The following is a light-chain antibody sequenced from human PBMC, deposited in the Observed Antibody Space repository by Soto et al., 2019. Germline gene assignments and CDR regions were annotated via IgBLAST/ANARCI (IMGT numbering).Light chain of an antibody. V-gene: IGKV2-30*01. CDR1: QSLVFSDGYTY. Sequence: DVVMTQSPLSLPVTLGQPASISCTSSQSLVFSDGYTYLNWFHQRPGQSPRRLIYRVSTRDSGVPDRFSGSGSDTDFTLKISRVEAEDVGMYYCMQGAHWPYTFGQGTKLEIK. J-gene: IGKJ2*01. CDR3: MQGAHWPYT. CDR2: RVS.